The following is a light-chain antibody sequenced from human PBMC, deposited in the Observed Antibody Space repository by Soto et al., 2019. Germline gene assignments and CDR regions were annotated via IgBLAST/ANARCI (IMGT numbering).Light chain of an antibody. CDR2: AAS. CDR1: QSINNRY. J-gene: IGKJ3*01. Sequence: EIVLTQSPGTLSLSPGERATLSCRASQSINNRYLAWYQQKPGQAPRLLIYAASSRATGIPDRFSGSGSGTDFTLTISRLEPEDFAVYYCQQFRSSPAFTFGPGTKVDIK. V-gene: IGKV3-20*01. CDR3: QQFRSSPAFT.